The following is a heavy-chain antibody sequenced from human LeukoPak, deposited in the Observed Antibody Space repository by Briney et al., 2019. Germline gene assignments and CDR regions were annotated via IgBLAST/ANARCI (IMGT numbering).Heavy chain of an antibody. CDR2: ISYDGSNK. CDR1: GFTFSSYV. Sequence: PGGSLRLSCAAFGFTFSSYVMHWVRQAPGKGMEWVAVISYDGSNKYYADSVKGRFTISRDNSKNTLYLQMNSLRAEDTAVYYCARDGSVRGVIIYFWFDPWGQGTLVTVSS. D-gene: IGHD3-10*01. J-gene: IGHJ5*02. V-gene: IGHV3-30*04. CDR3: ARDGSVRGVIIYFWFDP.